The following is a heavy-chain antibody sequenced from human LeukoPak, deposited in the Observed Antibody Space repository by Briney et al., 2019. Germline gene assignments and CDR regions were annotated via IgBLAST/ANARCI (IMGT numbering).Heavy chain of an antibody. D-gene: IGHD6-13*01. V-gene: IGHV3-33*01. CDR2: IWYDGSNK. CDR1: GFTFSNNV. J-gene: IGHJ4*02. CDR3: ARGGLAAAGIDY. Sequence: GRSLRLSSAPSGFTFSNNVMHWVRQAPGKGLEWVAIIWYDGSNKYYADSLKGRFTISRDNSKSTLYLQMNSLRAEDTAVYYCARGGLAAAGIDYWGQGTLVTVSS.